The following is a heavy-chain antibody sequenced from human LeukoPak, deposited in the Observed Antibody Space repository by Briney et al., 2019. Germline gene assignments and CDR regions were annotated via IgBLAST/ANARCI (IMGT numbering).Heavy chain of an antibody. J-gene: IGHJ4*02. CDR3: ARHSDYDILTGPNDY. V-gene: IGHV3-30*04. CDR2: ISYDGSNK. Sequence: GGSLRLSCAASGFTFSSYAMHWVRQAPGKGLEWVAVISYDGSNKYYADSVKGRFTISRDNAKNSLYLQMNSLRAEDTAVYYCARHSDYDILTGPNDYWGQGTLVTVSS. CDR1: GFTFSSYA. D-gene: IGHD3-9*01.